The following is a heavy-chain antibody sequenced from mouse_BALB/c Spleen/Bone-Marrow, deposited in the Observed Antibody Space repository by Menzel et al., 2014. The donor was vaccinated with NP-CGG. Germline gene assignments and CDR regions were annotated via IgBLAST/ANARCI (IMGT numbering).Heavy chain of an antibody. D-gene: IGHD1-1*01. Sequence: EVQGVESGGGLVKPGGSLKLSCAASGFTFSSYAMSWVRQTPEKRLEWVASISSGGSTYYPDSVKGQFTISRDNARNILYLQMSSLRSEDTAVYCCARDGSSYYAMDYWGQGTSVTVSS. V-gene: IGHV5-6-5*01. CDR3: ARDGSSYYAMDY. CDR2: ISSGGST. CDR1: GFTFSSYA. J-gene: IGHJ4*01.